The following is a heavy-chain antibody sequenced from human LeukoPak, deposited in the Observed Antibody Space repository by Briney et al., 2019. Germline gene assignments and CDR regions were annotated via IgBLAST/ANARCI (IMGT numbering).Heavy chain of an antibody. CDR1: GYTFTSYG. V-gene: IGHV1-18*01. CDR3: ARAPTVVTPEGLDY. J-gene: IGHJ4*02. CDR2: ISAYNGNT. Sequence: ASVKVSCKASGYTFTSYGISWVRQAPGQGLEWMGWISAYNGNTNYAQKFQGRVTMTRDTSTSTVYMELSSLRSEDTAVYYCARAPTVVTPEGLDYWGQGILVTVSS. D-gene: IGHD4-23*01.